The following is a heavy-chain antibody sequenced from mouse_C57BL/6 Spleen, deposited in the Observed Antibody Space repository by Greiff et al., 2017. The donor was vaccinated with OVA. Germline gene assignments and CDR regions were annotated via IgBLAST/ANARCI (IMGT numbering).Heavy chain of an antibody. CDR1: GFTFSDYG. J-gene: IGHJ4*01. Sequence: EVMLVESGGGLVKPGGSLKLSCASSGFTFSDYGMHWVRQAPETGLAWVSYLSSVSSTIYYADTVQGRFTISRDNAKHTLFLQMPSLRSEDTAMYYCAREGGDYWGQGTSVTVSS. V-gene: IGHV5-17*01. CDR3: AREGGDY. CDR2: LSSVSSTI.